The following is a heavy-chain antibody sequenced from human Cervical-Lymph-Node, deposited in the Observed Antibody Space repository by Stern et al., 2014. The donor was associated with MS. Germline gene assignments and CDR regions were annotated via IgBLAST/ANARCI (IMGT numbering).Heavy chain of an antibody. CDR2: ITYSGTT. Sequence: VQLVESGPGLVKSSETLSLTCSFSGGSFSSYHWTWIRQPPGKGLEWIDYITYSGTTNYNSSLKSRVTISRDTSKNQFSLRLSSLTAADTAVYYCVRQGVGTYFDYWGEGSLVTVYS. CDR3: VRQGVGTYFDY. V-gene: IGHV4-59*08. CDR1: GGSFSSYH. J-gene: IGHJ4*02. D-gene: IGHD3-10*01.